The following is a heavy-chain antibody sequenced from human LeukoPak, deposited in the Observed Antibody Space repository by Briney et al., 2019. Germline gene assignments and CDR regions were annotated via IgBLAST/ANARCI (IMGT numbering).Heavy chain of an antibody. V-gene: IGHV5-51*01. CDR1: GFSFTNYW. Sequence: GESLKISCKGSGFSFTNYWIGWVRQMPGKGLEWMGIIYPGDSDTRYSPSFQGQVTISADKSISTAYLQWSSLKASDTAMYYCARQTTSMVRGVIHDAFDIWGQGTMVTVSS. CDR2: IYPGDSDT. J-gene: IGHJ3*02. D-gene: IGHD3-10*01. CDR3: ARQTTSMVRGVIHDAFDI.